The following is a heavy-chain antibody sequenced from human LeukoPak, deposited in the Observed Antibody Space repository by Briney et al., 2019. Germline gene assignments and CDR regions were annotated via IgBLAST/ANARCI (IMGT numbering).Heavy chain of an antibody. CDR2: IIPILGIA. Sequence: SVKVSCKASGGTFSSYAISWVRQAPGQGLEWMGRIIPILGIANYAQKFQGRVTITADNSPSTAYMELSSLRSEDTAVYYCASALYYYDSSGYSLGYWGQGTLVTVSS. D-gene: IGHD3-22*01. V-gene: IGHV1-69*04. CDR3: ASALYYYDSSGYSLGY. J-gene: IGHJ4*02. CDR1: GGTFSSYA.